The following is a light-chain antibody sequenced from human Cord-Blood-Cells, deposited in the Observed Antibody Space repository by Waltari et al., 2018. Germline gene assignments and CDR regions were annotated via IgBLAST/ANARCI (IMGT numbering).Light chain of an antibody. CDR2: DAS. V-gene: IGKV3-11*01. Sequence: IVLTQSTATLSLSPGERATLACRASQSVSSYSAWYHQEPGQAPRLPIYDASNRATGIPARFSGSGSGTDFTLTISSLAPEDFAVYYCQQRSNWPTFGPGTKVDI. J-gene: IGKJ3*01. CDR3: QQRSNWPT. CDR1: QSVSSY.